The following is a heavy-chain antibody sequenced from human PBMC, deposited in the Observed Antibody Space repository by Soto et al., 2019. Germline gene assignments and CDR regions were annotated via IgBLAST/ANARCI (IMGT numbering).Heavy chain of an antibody. V-gene: IGHV5-51*01. D-gene: IGHD1-1*01. CDR3: ARRWLERRNDAFDI. CDR2: IYPGDSDT. Sequence: GESLKISCKGSGYSFSSYWIGWVRQMPGKGLECMGIIYPGDSDTRYSPSFQGQVTISADKSISTAYLQWSSLKASDTAMYYCARRWLERRNDAFDIWGQGTMVTVSS. J-gene: IGHJ3*02. CDR1: GYSFSSYW.